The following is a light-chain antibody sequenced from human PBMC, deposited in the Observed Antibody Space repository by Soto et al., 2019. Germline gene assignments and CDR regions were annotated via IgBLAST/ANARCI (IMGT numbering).Light chain of an antibody. V-gene: IGLV1-40*01. CDR1: LSNIGAGYE. Sequence: QSVLTQPPSVSGAPGQRVTISCTGSLSNIGAGYEVHWYQQLPGTAPKLLISGHNNRPSGVPDRFFGSKSGTSASLTIIGLQADDEAEYFCQSFDSRLSGSGVFGGGTKVTVL. CDR3: QSFDSRLSGSGV. CDR2: GHN. J-gene: IGLJ3*02.